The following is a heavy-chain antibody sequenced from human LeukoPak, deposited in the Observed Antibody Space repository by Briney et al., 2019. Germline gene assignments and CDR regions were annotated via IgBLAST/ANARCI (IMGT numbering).Heavy chain of an antibody. CDR3: ASSRAIPYYYGMDV. CDR1: GYTFTSYG. D-gene: IGHD2-21*01. V-gene: IGHV1-18*01. Sequence: GASVKVSCKASGYTFTSYGISWVRQAPGQGLEWMGWISAYNGNTNYAQKLQGRVTMTTDTSTSTAYMELRSLRSDGTAVYYCASSRAIPYYYGMDVWGQGTTVTVSS. J-gene: IGHJ6*02. CDR2: ISAYNGNT.